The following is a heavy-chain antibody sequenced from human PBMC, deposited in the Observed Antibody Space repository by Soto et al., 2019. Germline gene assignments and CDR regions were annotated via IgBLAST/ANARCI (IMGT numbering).Heavy chain of an antibody. V-gene: IGHV4-31*03. CDR3: ARDRVMVYANPPGFFDH. J-gene: IGHJ4*02. D-gene: IGHD2-8*01. CDR1: GGSISSGGYY. CDR2: IYYSGST. Sequence: QVQLQESGPGLVKPSQTLSLTCTVSGGSISSGGYYWSWIRQHPGKGLEWIGYIYYSGSTYYNPSLKSRVTISVDTSKNQFSLKLSSVTAADTAVYYCARDRVMVYANPPGFFDHWGQGTLVTVSS.